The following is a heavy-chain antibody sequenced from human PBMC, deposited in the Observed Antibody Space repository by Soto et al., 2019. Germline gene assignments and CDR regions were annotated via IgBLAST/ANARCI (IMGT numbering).Heavy chain of an antibody. CDR1: GFTFSSYG. CDR3: AREGYDILTGSLDAFDI. Sequence: GGSLRLSCAASGFTFSSYGMHWVRQAPGKGLEWVAVISYDGSNKYYADSVKGRFTISRDNSKNTLYLQMNSLRAEDTAVYYCAREGYDILTGSLDAFDIWGQGTMVTVSS. V-gene: IGHV3-30*03. CDR2: ISYDGSNK. D-gene: IGHD3-9*01. J-gene: IGHJ3*02.